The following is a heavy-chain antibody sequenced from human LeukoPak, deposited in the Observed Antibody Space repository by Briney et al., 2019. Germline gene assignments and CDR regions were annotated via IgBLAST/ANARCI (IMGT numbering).Heavy chain of an antibody. CDR2: IYGSGST. CDR3: ARLQYTGSYYPDY. D-gene: IGHD1-26*01. Sequence: SETLSLTCTVSGGSISSSYWSWIRQPPGKGLEWIGYIYGSGSTNYNPSLKSRVTISVDTSKNLFSLKLSSVTAADTAVYYRARLQYTGSYYPDYWGQGILVTVSS. CDR1: GGSISSSY. V-gene: IGHV4-59*08. J-gene: IGHJ4*02.